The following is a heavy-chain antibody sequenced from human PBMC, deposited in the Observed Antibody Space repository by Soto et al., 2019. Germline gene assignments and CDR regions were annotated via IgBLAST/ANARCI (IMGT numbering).Heavy chain of an antibody. D-gene: IGHD5-12*01. Sequence: GGSLRLSCAASGFTFSDPYMTWIRQAPGKGLEWISYISGSGDTIYYADSVKGRFTVSRDNAKNHLSLTLNSVTSADTAVYFCARDRRDGYKRYFEFWGQGNQVTVSS. CDR1: GFTFSDPY. J-gene: IGHJ4*02. CDR2: ISGSGDTI. CDR3: ARDRRDGYKRYFEF. V-gene: IGHV3-11*01.